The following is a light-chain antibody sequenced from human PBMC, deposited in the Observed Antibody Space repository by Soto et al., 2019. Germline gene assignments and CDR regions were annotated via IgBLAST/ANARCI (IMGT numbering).Light chain of an antibody. CDR3: QQDNSYFSLT. CDR1: QTISSW. V-gene: IGKV1-5*03. J-gene: IGKJ4*01. Sequence: DIQMTPSPSPLSASVGDTVTLACRASQTISSWVAWYQQKPGQAPRLLIYKTSSLESGVPSRFSGSGSGTEFTLTISGLQPDDFASYYDQQDNSYFSLTFGGGTKVDIK. CDR2: KTS.